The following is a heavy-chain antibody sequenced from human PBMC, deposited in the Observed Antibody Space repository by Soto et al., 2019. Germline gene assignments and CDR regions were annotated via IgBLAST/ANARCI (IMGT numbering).Heavy chain of an antibody. J-gene: IGHJ4*02. Sequence: GASVKVSCKASGYSFTRHTIHLVRQAPRQRLEWIGWVKPANGNTEYSQKFQGRVTITRDTSASTAYMELRSLRSDDTAVYYCARDIYDILTGYYHVTTRTLDYWGQGTLVTVSS. D-gene: IGHD3-9*01. CDR1: GYSFTRHT. CDR2: VKPANGNT. V-gene: IGHV1-3*01. CDR3: ARDIYDILTGYYHVTTRTLDY.